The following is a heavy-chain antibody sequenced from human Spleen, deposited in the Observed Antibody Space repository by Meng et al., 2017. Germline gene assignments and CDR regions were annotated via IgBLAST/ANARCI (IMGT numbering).Heavy chain of an antibody. CDR1: GFTFSSHW. J-gene: IGHJ4*02. Sequence: EVQLVESGGHLVQPGGSLRLSGAVSGFTFSSHWMHWVRQAPGKGLVWVSHINSDGSSATYADSVKGRFTISRDNAKNTLYLQMNSLRAEDTAVYYCAKDIDRPGSFYYFDQWGQGTLVTVSS. V-gene: IGHV3-74*01. D-gene: IGHD3-10*01. CDR3: AKDIDRPGSFYYFDQ. CDR2: INSDGSSA.